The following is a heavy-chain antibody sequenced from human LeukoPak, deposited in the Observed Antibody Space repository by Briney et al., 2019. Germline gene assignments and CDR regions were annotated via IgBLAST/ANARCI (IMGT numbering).Heavy chain of an antibody. J-gene: IGHJ4*02. CDR2: IYSGGDT. D-gene: IGHD3-22*01. CDR1: GFTVSTNY. Sequence: QPGGSLRLSCAASGFTVSTNYMSWVRQAPGKGLEWVSVIYSGGDTVYADSVKGRFTISRDNSKNTLYLQMDSLRAEDTAVYYCARDRHSSVDYWGQGTLVTVSS. V-gene: IGHV3-53*01. CDR3: ARDRHSSVDY.